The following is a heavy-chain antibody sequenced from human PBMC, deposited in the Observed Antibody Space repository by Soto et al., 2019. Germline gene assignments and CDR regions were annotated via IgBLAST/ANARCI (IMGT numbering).Heavy chain of an antibody. D-gene: IGHD2-2*01. Sequence: QVQLQESGPGLVKPSQTLSLTCTVSGGSISSGGYYWSWIRQHPGKGLEWIGYIYYSGSTYYNPSLKSRVTISLDTSKNQFSLKLSSVTAADTAVYYCARGSYCSSTSCLSPTENWFDPWGQGTLVTVSS. CDR2: IYYSGST. CDR1: GGSISSGGYY. CDR3: ARGSYCSSTSCLSPTENWFDP. V-gene: IGHV4-31*03. J-gene: IGHJ5*02.